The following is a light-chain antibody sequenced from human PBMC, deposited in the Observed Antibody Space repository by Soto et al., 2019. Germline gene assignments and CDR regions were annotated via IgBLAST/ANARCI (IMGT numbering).Light chain of an antibody. Sequence: DIQMTQSPSTLSASVGDRVTITCRASQSISSWLAWYHQKPGKAPKLLIYDVSSLESGVPSRFSGSGSGTDFTLTISSLQPADFTTYYCQQYNSYPWTFGQGTKVEIK. CDR3: QQYNSYPWT. J-gene: IGKJ1*01. V-gene: IGKV1-5*01. CDR2: DVS. CDR1: QSISSW.